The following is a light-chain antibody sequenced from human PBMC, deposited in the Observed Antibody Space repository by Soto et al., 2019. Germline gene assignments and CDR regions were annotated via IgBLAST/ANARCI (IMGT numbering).Light chain of an antibody. CDR2: SDN. J-gene: IGLJ2*01. CDR1: SSNIGSYY. V-gene: IGLV1-44*01. CDR3: AAWDDSLNGHVV. Sequence: QSVLTQTPSASGTPRQRVTISCSGSSSNIGSYYVNWYQQLPGTAPKLLIFSDNQRPSGVPDRFSGSKSGASASLAISGPQSEDEADYYCAAWDDSLNGHVVFGGGTKLTVL.